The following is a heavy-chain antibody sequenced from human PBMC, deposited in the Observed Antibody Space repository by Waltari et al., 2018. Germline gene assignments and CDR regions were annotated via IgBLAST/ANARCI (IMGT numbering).Heavy chain of an antibody. J-gene: IGHJ4*02. Sequence: EVQLVQSGAEVKKHGESPKISCKGSGYIFTSYWIGWVRQVPGEGLEWMGIIYPGDSDTRYSPSFQGQVTISADKSISTAYLQWSSLKASDTAMYYCARRVAAAGNDFYFDYWGQGTLVTVSS. CDR1: GYIFTSYW. CDR3: ARRVAAAGNDFYFDY. V-gene: IGHV5-51*01. CDR2: IYPGDSDT. D-gene: IGHD6-13*01.